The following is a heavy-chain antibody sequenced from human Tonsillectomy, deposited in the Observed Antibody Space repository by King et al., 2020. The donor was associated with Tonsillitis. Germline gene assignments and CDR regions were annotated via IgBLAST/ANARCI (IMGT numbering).Heavy chain of an antibody. CDR3: ARVGVEGSYGVAVG. CDR1: GGSISISTW. Sequence: QVQLQASGPGLVQPSGTLSLTCAVSGGSISISTWCSWVRQPPGQGLAWIVAISHSGSTNYNPSLQSRVTISVDKSKNQFSRKGRAVNAADTAVYYCARVGVEGSYGVAVGWGQGTLVTVSS. V-gene: IGHV4-4*02. D-gene: IGHD5-18*01. CDR2: ISHSGST. J-gene: IGHJ4*02.